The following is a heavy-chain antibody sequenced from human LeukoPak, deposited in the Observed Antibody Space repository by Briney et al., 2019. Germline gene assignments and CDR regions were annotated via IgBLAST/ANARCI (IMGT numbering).Heavy chain of an antibody. D-gene: IGHD1-26*01. CDR1: GFTFSSYS. J-gene: IGHJ5*02. V-gene: IGHV3-21*01. CDR3: ARDLAVGATGFDP. CDR2: ISSSSGYI. Sequence: GGSLRLSCAASGFTFSSYSMNWVRQAPGKGLEWVSSISSSSGYIYYADSVKGRFTISRDNAKNSLYLQMNSLRAEDTAVYYCARDLAVGATGFDPWGQGTLVTVSS.